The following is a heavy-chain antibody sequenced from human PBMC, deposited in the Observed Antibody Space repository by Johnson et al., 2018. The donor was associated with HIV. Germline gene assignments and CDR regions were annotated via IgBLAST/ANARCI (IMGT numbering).Heavy chain of an antibody. V-gene: IGHV3-23*04. CDR2: ISGSGGTT. Sequence: VPLVESGGGVVRPGGSLRLSCAASGFTFSSYAMSWVRQAPGKGLEWVSAISGSGGTTYYADSVKGRFTISRDNSKNTLYLQMNSLRAEDTAVYYCAKGGYSYGNAFDIWGQGTMVTVSS. CDR1: GFTFSSYA. J-gene: IGHJ3*02. D-gene: IGHD5-18*01. CDR3: AKGGYSYGNAFDI.